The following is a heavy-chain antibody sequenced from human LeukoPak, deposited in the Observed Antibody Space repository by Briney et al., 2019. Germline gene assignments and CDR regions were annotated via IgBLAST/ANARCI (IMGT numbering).Heavy chain of an antibody. CDR3: ATPPRGIAAAGTLPYMDV. D-gene: IGHD6-13*01. V-gene: IGHV4-39*01. CDR1: GGSISSTGDY. Sequence: SETLSLTCTISGGSISSTGDYWGWVRQSPEKGLEWIGSLYYSGTTYYNPSLKSRVTISVDTSKNQFSLKLTSVTAADTAVYYCATPPRGIAAAGTLPYMDVWGKGTTVTVSS. CDR2: LYYSGTT. J-gene: IGHJ6*03.